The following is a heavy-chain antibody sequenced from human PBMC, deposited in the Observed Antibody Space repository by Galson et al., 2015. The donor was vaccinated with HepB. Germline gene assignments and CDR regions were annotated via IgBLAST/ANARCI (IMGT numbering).Heavy chain of an antibody. J-gene: IGHJ4*02. CDR2: IYYSGST. V-gene: IGHV4-59*01. Sequence: ETLSLTCTVSGGSISSYYWSWIRQPPGKGLEWIGYIYYSGSTNYNPSLKSRVTISVDTSKNQFSLKLSSVTAADTAVYYCAREYSFPRNGDHRYYFDYWGQGTLVTVSS. D-gene: IGHD4-17*01. CDR1: GGSISSYY. CDR3: AREYSFPRNGDHRYYFDY.